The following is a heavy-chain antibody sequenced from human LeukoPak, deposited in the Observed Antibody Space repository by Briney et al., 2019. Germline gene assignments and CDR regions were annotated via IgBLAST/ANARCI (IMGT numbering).Heavy chain of an antibody. Sequence: ASVKVSCKASGYTFTIYYMHWVRQAPGQGLEWMGGIIPIFGTANYAQKFQGRVTITADKSTSTAYMELSSLRSEDTAVYYCARDEDYGDVEYFQHWGQGTLVTVSS. V-gene: IGHV1-69*06. D-gene: IGHD4-17*01. CDR2: IIPIFGTA. J-gene: IGHJ1*01. CDR1: GYTFTIYY. CDR3: ARDEDYGDVEYFQH.